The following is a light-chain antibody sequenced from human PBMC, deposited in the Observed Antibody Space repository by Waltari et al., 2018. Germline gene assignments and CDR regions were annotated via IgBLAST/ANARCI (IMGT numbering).Light chain of an antibody. Sequence: SYVLLQPPSVSVAPGPPALLTCGAANLGKKSVQWYQKKPGQAPVLVVYDDNDRPSGIPERFSGSNSGNTATLSISRVEAGDEADYYCQVWDNNNDQRVFGGGTKLTVL. V-gene: IGLV3-21*02. CDR3: QVWDNNNDQRV. J-gene: IGLJ3*02. CDR2: DDN. CDR1: NLGKKS.